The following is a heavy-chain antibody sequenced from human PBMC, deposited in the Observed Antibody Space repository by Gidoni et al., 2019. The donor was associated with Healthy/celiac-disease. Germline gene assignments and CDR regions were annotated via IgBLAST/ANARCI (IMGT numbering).Heavy chain of an antibody. CDR2: INPRGGST. Sequence: QLQLVLSGAEVKKPGASLTVSCKASGYTFTSYYMHWVRQAPGQGLEWMGIINPRGGSTSYAQKFQGRVNMTRDTSKSTVYMELSSLRSEDTAVYYCARGGFGVDGTTIGPDWFDHWGQGTLVTVSS. J-gene: IGHJ5*02. CDR3: ARGGFGVDGTTIGPDWFDH. D-gene: IGHD3-3*01. V-gene: IGHV1-46*03. CDR1: GYTFTSYY.